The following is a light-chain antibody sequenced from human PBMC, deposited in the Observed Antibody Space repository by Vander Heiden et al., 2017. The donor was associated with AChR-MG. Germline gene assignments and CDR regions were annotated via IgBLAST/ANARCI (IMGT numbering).Light chain of an antibody. CDR1: SSNIGSNT. CDR3: AAWHDSLNGPHVV. Sequence: QSVLTQPPSASGAPGQRVTISCSGSSSNIGSNTVNWYHQLPGAAPKLLIYSTNRRPSGVPDRFSGSKSGTSASLAISGLQSEDEADYYCAAWHDSLNGPHVVFGGGTKLTVL. CDR2: STN. J-gene: IGLJ2*01. V-gene: IGLV1-44*01.